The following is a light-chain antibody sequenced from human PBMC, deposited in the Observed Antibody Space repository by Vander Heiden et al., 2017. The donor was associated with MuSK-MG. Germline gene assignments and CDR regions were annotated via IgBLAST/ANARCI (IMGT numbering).Light chain of an antibody. Sequence: QSVLTQPPSVSGASGQRVTITCTGRGSNIGGGYEVHWYQHFPGTSPQVLIYGDSNRPSGVPARFSGSRSGTSASLTISGLQAEDEADYFCQSYDSGLLGRVFGGGTTLSVL. CDR3: QSYDSGLLGRV. V-gene: IGLV1-40*01. CDR1: GSNIGGGYE. CDR2: GDS. J-gene: IGLJ2*01.